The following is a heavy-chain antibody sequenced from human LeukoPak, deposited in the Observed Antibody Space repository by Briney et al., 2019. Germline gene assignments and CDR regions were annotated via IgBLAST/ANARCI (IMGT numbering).Heavy chain of an antibody. V-gene: IGHV1-2*02. Sequence: ASVKVSCKASGYTFTGYYMHWVRQAPGQGLEWMGWINPNSGGTNYAQKFQGRVTMTRDTSISTAYMELSRLRSDDTAVYYCARVIVDSYSFDYWGQGTLVTVSS. CDR1: GYTFTGYY. J-gene: IGHJ4*02. D-gene: IGHD2/OR15-2a*01. CDR2: INPNSGGT. CDR3: ARVIVDSYSFDY.